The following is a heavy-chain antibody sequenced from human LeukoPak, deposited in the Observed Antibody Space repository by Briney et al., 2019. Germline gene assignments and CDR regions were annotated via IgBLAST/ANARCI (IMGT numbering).Heavy chain of an antibody. D-gene: IGHD1-7*01. CDR2: INSDGSST. V-gene: IGHV3-74*01. CDR1: GFTFSSYW. CDR3: RLTGTTGQYGFDY. Sequence: PGGSLRLSCAASGFTFSSYWMHWVRRAPGKGLVWVSRINSDGSSTSYADSVKGRFTISRDNAKNTLYLQMNSLRAEDTAVYYCRLTGTTGQYGFDYWRQGTLVTVSS. J-gene: IGHJ4*02.